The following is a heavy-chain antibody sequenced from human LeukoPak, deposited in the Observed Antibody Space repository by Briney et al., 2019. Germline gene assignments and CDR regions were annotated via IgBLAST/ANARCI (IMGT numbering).Heavy chain of an antibody. D-gene: IGHD6-6*01. CDR2: INPSGGST. CDR1: GYTFTSYY. V-gene: IGHV1-46*01. CDR3: ARGGGDLTLIAARTYNWFDP. Sequence: ASVKVSCKASGYTFTSYYMHWVRQAPGQGLEWMGIINPSGGSTSYAQKFQGRVTMTRDMSTSTVYMELSSLRSEDTAVYYCARGGGDLTLIAARTYNWFDPWGQGTLVTVSS. J-gene: IGHJ5*02.